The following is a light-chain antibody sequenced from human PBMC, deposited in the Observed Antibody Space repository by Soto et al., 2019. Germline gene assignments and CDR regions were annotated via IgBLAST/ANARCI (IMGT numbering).Light chain of an antibody. V-gene: IGKV1-39*01. CDR1: QTIDSF. CDR3: QQTYNAPFT. J-gene: IGKJ2*01. Sequence: DIQLTQSPSSLSASVADTVTITCRASQTIDSFLIWYQQKPGIAPKVLIYTPSSLQSGVPSRFSGSGSGTDFTLTINSLHPEDFATYYCQQTYNAPFTFGQGTKL. CDR2: TPS.